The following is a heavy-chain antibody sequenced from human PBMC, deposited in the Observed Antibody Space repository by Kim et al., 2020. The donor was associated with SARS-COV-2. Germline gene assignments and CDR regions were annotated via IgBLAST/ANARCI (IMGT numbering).Heavy chain of an antibody. CDR1: GFTFSNYA. CDR3: VQTSGYSSGWFDY. J-gene: IGHJ4*02. Sequence: GGSLRLSCAASGFTFSNYAMSWVCQAPGKGLEWVSTISYSGGSTYFADSVKGRFTISRDNSKNTLYLQMNSRRAEDTAVYYCVQTSGYSSGWFDYWGQGTLVSVSS. V-gene: IGHV3-23*01. D-gene: IGHD6-19*01. CDR2: ISYSGGST.